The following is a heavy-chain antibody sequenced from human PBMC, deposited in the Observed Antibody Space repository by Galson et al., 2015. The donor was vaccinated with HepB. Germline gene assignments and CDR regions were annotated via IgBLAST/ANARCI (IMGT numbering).Heavy chain of an antibody. CDR1: GFTFNSYA. V-gene: IGHV3-30*04. D-gene: IGHD4-23*01. CDR3: AREGGGGNEGDAFDI. CDR2: ISYDGYIK. J-gene: IGHJ3*02. Sequence: SLRLSCAASGFTFNSYAMHWVRQAPGQGLEWVAFISYDGYIKHDADSVKGRFTISRDNSENTLYLQMNSLRAEDTAVYYCAREGGGGNEGDAFDIWGQGTMVTVSS.